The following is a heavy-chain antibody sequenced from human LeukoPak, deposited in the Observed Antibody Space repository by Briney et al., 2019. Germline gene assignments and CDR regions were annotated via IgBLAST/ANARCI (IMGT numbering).Heavy chain of an antibody. J-gene: IGHJ5*02. CDR3: AREGGYDWGAYNWFDP. CDR1: GGSTSSYY. V-gene: IGHV4-4*07. Sequence: SETLSLTCTVSGGSTSSYYWSWIRQPAGKGLEWIGRIYTSGSTNYNPSLKSRVTMSVDTSKNQFSLKLSSVTAADTAVYYCAREGGYDWGAYNWFDPWGQGTLVTVSS. D-gene: IGHD5-12*01. CDR2: IYTSGST.